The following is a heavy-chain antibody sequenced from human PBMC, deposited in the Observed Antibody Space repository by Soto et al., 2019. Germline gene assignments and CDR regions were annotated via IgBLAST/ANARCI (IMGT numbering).Heavy chain of an antibody. J-gene: IGHJ6*02. CDR3: ARGILEWLLGYYYYYGMDV. Sequence: PSETLSLTCAVYGGSFSGYYWSWIRQPPGKGLEWIGEINHSGSTNYNPSLKSRVTISVDTSKNQFSLKLSSVTAADTAVYYCARGILEWLLGYYYYYGMDVWGQGTTVTVSS. CDR2: INHSGST. D-gene: IGHD3-3*01. CDR1: GGSFSGYY. V-gene: IGHV4-34*01.